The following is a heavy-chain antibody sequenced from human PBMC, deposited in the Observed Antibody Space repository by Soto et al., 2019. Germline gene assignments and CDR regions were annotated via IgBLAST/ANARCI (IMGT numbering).Heavy chain of an antibody. CDR3: VKSRGGNNFDFFD. CDR2: IRGNGDPP. J-gene: IGHJ4*02. V-gene: IGHV3-64D*06. D-gene: IGHD5-12*01. CDR1: GFTFSSYA. Sequence: GSLSLSCSASGFTFSSYAMHWVRQAPGKGLEYVSGIRGNGDPPFYADSVKGRFTISRDNSKNTLYLQMSSLSADDTAVYYCVKSRGGNNFDFFDWGQGALVTVSS.